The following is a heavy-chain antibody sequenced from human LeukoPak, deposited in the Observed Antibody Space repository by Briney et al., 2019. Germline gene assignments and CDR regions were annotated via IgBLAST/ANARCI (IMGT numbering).Heavy chain of an antibody. D-gene: IGHD3-3*01. V-gene: IGHV3-23*01. Sequence: GGSLRLSCAASGFTFSSYAMSWVRQAPGKGLEWVSDISGSGGSTYYADSVKGRFTISRDNSKNTLYLQMNSLRAEDTAVYYCAKTYYDFWSGYYIDYWGQGTLVTVSS. CDR2: ISGSGGST. CDR3: AKTYYDFWSGYYIDY. CDR1: GFTFSSYA. J-gene: IGHJ4*02.